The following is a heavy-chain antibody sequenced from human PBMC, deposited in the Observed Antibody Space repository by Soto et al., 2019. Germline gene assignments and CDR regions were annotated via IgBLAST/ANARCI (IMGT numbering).Heavy chain of an antibody. J-gene: IGHJ4*02. CDR3: AKIDGYFDY. Sequence: PGGSLRLSCAASGFTFSDYYMSWIRQAPGQGLEWVSAITGNGDTTYYADSVKGRFTISRDNSKSTLYLQMNSLRAEDTAVYYCAKIDGYFDYWGQGTLVTVSS. CDR1: GFTFSDYY. CDR2: ITGNGDTT. D-gene: IGHD3-22*01. V-gene: IGHV3-23*01.